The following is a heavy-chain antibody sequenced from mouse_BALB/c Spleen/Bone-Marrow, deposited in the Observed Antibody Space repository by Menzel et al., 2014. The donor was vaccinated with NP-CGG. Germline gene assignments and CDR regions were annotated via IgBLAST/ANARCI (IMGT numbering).Heavy chain of an antibody. V-gene: IGHV14-3*02. CDR2: IDPVNGNT. D-gene: IGHD1-1*01. J-gene: IGHJ3*01. CDR3: AFYYYGSSLFAY. CDR1: GFNIKDTY. Sequence: EVKLMESGAELVKPGASVKLSCTASGFNIKDTYMHWVKQRPEQGLEWIGRIDPVNGNTKYDPKFQGKATITADTSSNTAYLQLSSLTSEDTAVYYCAFYYYGSSLFAYWGQGTLVTVSA.